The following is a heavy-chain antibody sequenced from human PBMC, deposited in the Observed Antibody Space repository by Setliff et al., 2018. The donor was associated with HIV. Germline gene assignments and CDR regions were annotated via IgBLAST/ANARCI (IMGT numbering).Heavy chain of an antibody. D-gene: IGHD3-3*01. V-gene: IGHV1-2*06. CDR2: INPNSGAT. Sequence: ASVKVSCKAPGYTFTGYYIHWVRQAPGQGLEWVGRINPNSGATNCAQKFQGRVTMTRDTSTSTAYMELRSLRSDDTAVYYCARAPSGVVIGPDYWGQGTLVTVSS. J-gene: IGHJ4*02. CDR1: GYTFTGYY. CDR3: ARAPSGVVIGPDY.